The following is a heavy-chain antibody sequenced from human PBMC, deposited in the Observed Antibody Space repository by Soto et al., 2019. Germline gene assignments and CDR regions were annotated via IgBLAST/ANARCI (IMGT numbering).Heavy chain of an antibody. V-gene: IGHV1-58*02. Sequence: APVKLSSKAPGFTFTSSARHWVRQANGQRLEWIGWIVVGSGNTNYAQKFQERVTITRDMSTSTAYMELSSLRSEDTAVYYCAAETRSSEDDYYYYYMDAWGKGTTVTV. CDR2: IVVGSGNT. CDR1: GFTFTSSA. CDR3: AAETRSSEDDYYYYYMDA. D-gene: IGHD2-2*01. J-gene: IGHJ6*03.